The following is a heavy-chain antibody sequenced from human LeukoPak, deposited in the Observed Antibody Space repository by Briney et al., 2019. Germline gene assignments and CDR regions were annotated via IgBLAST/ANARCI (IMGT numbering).Heavy chain of an antibody. CDR3: ARRRRRDGYNYLFDY. CDR1: GGSFSGYY. D-gene: IGHD5-24*01. CDR2: INHSGST. V-gene: IGHV4-34*01. J-gene: IGHJ4*02. Sequence: PPETLSLTCAVYGGSFSGYYWSWIRQPPGKGLEWIGEINHSGSTNYNPSLKSRVTISVDTSKNQFSLKLSSVTAADTAVYYCARRRRRDGYNYLFDYWGQGTLVTVSS.